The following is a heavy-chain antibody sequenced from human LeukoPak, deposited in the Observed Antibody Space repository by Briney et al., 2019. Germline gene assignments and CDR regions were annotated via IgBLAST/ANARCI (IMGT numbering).Heavy chain of an antibody. CDR2: IGSSGSTI. CDR1: GFTFSDYY. J-gene: IGHJ4*02. Sequence: GGSLRLSCAASGFTFSDYYMSWIRQAPGKGLEWVSYIGSSGSTIYYADSVKGRFTISRDNAKNSLYLQMNSLRAEDTAVYYCARDPELERWAYYFDYWGQGTLVTVSS. CDR3: ARDPELERWAYYFDY. V-gene: IGHV3-11*01. D-gene: IGHD1-1*01.